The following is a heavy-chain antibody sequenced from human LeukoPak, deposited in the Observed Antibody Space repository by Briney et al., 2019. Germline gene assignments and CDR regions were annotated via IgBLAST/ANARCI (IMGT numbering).Heavy chain of an antibody. J-gene: IGHJ3*02. D-gene: IGHD2-8*01. CDR1: GFTFSSYS. CDR3: ARSYADSFDI. Sequence: GGSLRLSCAASGFTFSSYSMSCVRQAPGKGLEWVSYISSGSSTIYSADSVKGRFTNSRDNAKNSLYLQMNSLRDEDTAVYYCARSYADSFDIWGQGTMVTVSS. CDR2: ISSGSSTI. V-gene: IGHV3-48*02.